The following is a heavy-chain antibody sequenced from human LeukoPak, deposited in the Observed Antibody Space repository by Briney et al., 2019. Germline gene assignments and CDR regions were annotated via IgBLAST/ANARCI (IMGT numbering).Heavy chain of an antibody. D-gene: IGHD2-21*02. J-gene: IGHJ4*02. CDR1: GFNFANHA. CDR2: ISGGGDIT. CDR3: VREDTPATANY. Sequence: GGSLRLSCAASGFNFANHAMSWVRQTPGKGLEWVSAISGGGDITYYADSVTGRFTISRDNSKDTLFLQMHSLRPGDTAVYYCVREDTPATANYWGQGTLVTIYS. V-gene: IGHV3-23*01.